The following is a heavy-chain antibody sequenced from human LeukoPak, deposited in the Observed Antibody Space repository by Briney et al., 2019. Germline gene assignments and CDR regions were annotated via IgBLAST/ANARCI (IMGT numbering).Heavy chain of an antibody. J-gene: IGHJ4*02. CDR2: TSKDEKNK. D-gene: IGHD3-10*01. CDR1: GFTFRTYA. V-gene: IGHV3-30*03. Sequence: PGGSLRLSRVASGFTFRTYAMHWARQAPGKGPEWVTFTSKDEKNKFYADSVKGRFTVSRDNSKNTVYLQMNRLRLEDTAVYYCARAFSYGPEPFDFWGQGSLVTVSS. CDR3: ARAFSYGPEPFDF.